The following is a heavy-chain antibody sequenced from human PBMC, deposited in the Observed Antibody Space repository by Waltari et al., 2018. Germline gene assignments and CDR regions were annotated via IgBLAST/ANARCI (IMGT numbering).Heavy chain of an antibody. D-gene: IGHD3-22*01. J-gene: IGHJ4*02. CDR2: IIPSLGIA. V-gene: IGHV1-69*02. Sequence: QVQLVQSGAEVKKPGSSVKVSCKASGGTFSSYTLSWVRQAPGQGLEWMGRIIPSLGIANYAQKFQGRVTITADKSTSTAYMELSSLRDEDTAVYYCAIDSSGYQGYFDYWGQGTLVTVSS. CDR3: AIDSSGYQGYFDY. CDR1: GGTFSSYT.